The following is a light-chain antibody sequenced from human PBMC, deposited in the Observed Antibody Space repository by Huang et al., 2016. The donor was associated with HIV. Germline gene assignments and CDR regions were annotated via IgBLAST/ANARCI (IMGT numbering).Light chain of an antibody. J-gene: IGKJ3*01. V-gene: IGKV2-28*01. CDR1: QSLLHRNGYNY. Sequence: DIVTTQSPLSLPVTPGEPASISCRSSQSLLHRNGYNYLDWYLQKPGQSPQLLIYLGSNRASGVPDRFSGSGSGTDFTLKISRVEAEDVGIYYCMQAIQIPTFGPGTKVDIK. CDR3: MQAIQIPT. CDR2: LGS.